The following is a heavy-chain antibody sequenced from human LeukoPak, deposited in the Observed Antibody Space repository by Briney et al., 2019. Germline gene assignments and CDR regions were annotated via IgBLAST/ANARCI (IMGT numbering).Heavy chain of an antibody. Sequence: GRSLRLSCAASGFTFSSYGMHWVRQARAKGLEWVAIISYDGSNKYYADSVQGRFTISRDNSKNTLYLQMNSLRAEDTAVYYCAKDLGGGSGCYDLWGRGTLVTVSS. V-gene: IGHV3-30*18. CDR1: GFTFSSYG. J-gene: IGHJ2*01. CDR3: AKDLGGGSGCYDL. D-gene: IGHD6-19*01. CDR2: ISYDGSNK.